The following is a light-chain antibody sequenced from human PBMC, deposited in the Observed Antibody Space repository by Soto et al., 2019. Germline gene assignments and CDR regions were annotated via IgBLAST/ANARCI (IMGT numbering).Light chain of an antibody. V-gene: IGKV1-5*03. CDR3: QQYNSYWT. Sequence: DIQMTQSPSTLSASVGDRVTITCRASQSISSWLAWYQQKPGEAPKLLIYKASSLESGDPSRFSGRGSGTEFTLPISSLQPDDFATYYCQQYNSYWTFGQGTKVEIK. CDR1: QSISSW. J-gene: IGKJ1*01. CDR2: KAS.